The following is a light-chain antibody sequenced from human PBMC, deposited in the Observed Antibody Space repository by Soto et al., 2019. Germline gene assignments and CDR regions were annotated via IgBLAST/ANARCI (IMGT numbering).Light chain of an antibody. CDR2: DVN. Sequence: QSVLTQPRSVSGSPGQSVTISCTGTISDVGGYNHVSWYQQHPGKAPKLMIYDVNMRPSGVPDRFSGSKSGNTASLTISGLQAEDEADYYCCSYAGSYSLYVFGTGTKVTVL. CDR1: ISDVGGYNH. CDR3: CSYAGSYSLYV. J-gene: IGLJ1*01. V-gene: IGLV2-11*01.